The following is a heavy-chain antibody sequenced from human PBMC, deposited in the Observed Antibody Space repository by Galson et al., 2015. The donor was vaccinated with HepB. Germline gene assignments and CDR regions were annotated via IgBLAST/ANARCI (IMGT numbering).Heavy chain of an antibody. CDR2: IRSKTDGGTT. CDR3: TTDRWSIAPYSGGYYYGMDA. J-gene: IGHJ6*02. Sequence: SLRLSCAGSGFTFSNAWMNWVRQAPGKELEWVGRIRSKTDGGTTDYAAPVKGRFTISRDDSKNTLYLQMNSLKTEDTAVYYCTTDRWSIAPYSGGYYYGMDAWGQGTTVTVSS. CDR1: GFTFSNAW. V-gene: IGHV3-15*07. D-gene: IGHD3-10*01.